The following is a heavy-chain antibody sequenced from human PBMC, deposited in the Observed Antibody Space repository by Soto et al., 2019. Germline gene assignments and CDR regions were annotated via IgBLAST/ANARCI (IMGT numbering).Heavy chain of an antibody. CDR3: ANAVSSGYGDAFDI. CDR1: GFTFSSYG. J-gene: IGHJ3*02. CDR2: ISYDGSNE. Sequence: GGSLRLSCAASGFTFSSYGMHWVRQAPGKGLEWVAVISYDGSNEYYADSVKGRLTISRDNSKNTLYLQMNSLRAEDTAVYYCANAVSSGYGDAFDIWGQGTMVTVSS. V-gene: IGHV3-30*18. D-gene: IGHD3-22*01.